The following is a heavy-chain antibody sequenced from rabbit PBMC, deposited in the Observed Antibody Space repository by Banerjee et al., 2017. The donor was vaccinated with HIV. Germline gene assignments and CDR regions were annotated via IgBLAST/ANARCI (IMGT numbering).Heavy chain of an antibody. CDR2: INTSTGNT. CDR1: GFSFSNKYV. D-gene: IGHD7-1*01. CDR3: ARGLPGVTGWNFNL. J-gene: IGHJ4*01. V-gene: IGHV1S45*01. Sequence: QEQLEESGGGLVKPGASLTLTCTASGFSFSNKYVMCWVRRAPGKGLEWIACINTSTGNTVYASWAKGRFTISKTSSTTVTLQMTSLTAADTATYFCARGLPGVTGWNFNLWGPGTLVTVS.